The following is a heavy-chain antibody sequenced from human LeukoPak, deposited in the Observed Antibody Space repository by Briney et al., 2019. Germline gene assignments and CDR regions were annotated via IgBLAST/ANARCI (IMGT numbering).Heavy chain of an antibody. CDR3: ARHAHNWNSFCGY. CDR2: IYYSGST. J-gene: IGHJ4*02. V-gene: IGHV4-39*01. D-gene: IGHD1-7*01. Sequence: SGPALVKPTQSLTLTCSVSGFSLSTDGVCVSWIRQAPGKGLEWIGSIYYSGSTYYSPSLKSRLTISVDTSNNQFSLNLNSVTATDTAVYYCARHAHNWNSFCGYWGQGILVTVSS. CDR1: GFSLSTDGVC.